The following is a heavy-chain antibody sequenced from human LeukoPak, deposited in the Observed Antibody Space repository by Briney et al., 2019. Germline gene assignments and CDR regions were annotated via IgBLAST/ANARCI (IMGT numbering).Heavy chain of an antibody. Sequence: ASVKVSCKASGYTFTGYYMHWVRQAPGQGLEWMEWINPNSGGTNYAQKFQGRVTMTRDTSISTAYMELSRLRSDDTAVYYCASNGSGSYYYYYMDVWGKGTTVTVSS. J-gene: IGHJ6*03. CDR3: ASNGSGSYYYYYMDV. CDR2: INPNSGGT. V-gene: IGHV1-2*02. CDR1: GYTFTGYY. D-gene: IGHD3-10*01.